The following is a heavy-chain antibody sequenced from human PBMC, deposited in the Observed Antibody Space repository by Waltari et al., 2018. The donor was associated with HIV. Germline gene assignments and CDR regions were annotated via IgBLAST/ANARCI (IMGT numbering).Heavy chain of an antibody. V-gene: IGHV4-39*01. CDR2: IYYSGST. CDR3: ASLTQFWSGYYRESGYDGMDV. Sequence: QLQLQESGPGLVKPSETLSLTCTVSGGSISSSSYYWGWIRQPPGKGLEWIGRIYYSGSTYYNPSLKSRVTITVDTSKNQFSLKLSSVTAADTAVYYCASLTQFWSGYYRESGYDGMDVWGQGTTVTVSS. J-gene: IGHJ6*02. CDR1: GGSISSSSYY. D-gene: IGHD3-3*01.